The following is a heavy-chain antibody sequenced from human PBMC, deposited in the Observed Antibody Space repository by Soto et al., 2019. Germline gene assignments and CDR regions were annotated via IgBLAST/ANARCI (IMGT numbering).Heavy chain of an antibody. D-gene: IGHD2-15*01. J-gene: IGHJ4*02. CDR3: AKEGLVVVAATAFDY. V-gene: IGHV3-72*01. CDR1: GFTFSDHY. Sequence: GGSLRLSCAASGFTFSDHYMDWVRQAPGKGLEWVGRTRNKANSYTTEYAASVKGRFTISRDDSKNSLYLQMNSLRAEDTAVYYCAKEGLVVVAATAFDYWGQGTLVTVSS. CDR2: TRNKANSYTT.